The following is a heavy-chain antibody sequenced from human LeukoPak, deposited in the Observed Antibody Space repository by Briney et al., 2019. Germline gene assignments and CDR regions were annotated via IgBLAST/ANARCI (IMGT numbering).Heavy chain of an antibody. V-gene: IGHV4-4*02. CDR3: ARVGTTYYDFWSGYPDTYFDY. Sequence: SGTLSLTCAVSGGSISSSNWWSWVRQPPGKGLEWIGEIYHSGSTNYNPSLKSRVTISVDKSKNQFSLKLSSVTAADTAVYYCARVGTTYYDFWSGYPDTYFDYWGQGTLVTVSS. J-gene: IGHJ4*02. CDR2: IYHSGST. CDR1: GGSISSSNW. D-gene: IGHD3-3*01.